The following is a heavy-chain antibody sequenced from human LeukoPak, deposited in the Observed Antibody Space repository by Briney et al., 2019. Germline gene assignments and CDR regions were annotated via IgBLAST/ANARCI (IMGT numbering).Heavy chain of an antibody. Sequence: SETLSLTCTVSGGSISSYHWSCIRQPPGKGLECIGYIYYSGSTNYNPSLKSRVTISVDTSKNQFSLKLSSVTAADTAVYYCARARNYYDSSDYYYEGDAFDIWGQGTMVTVSS. V-gene: IGHV4-59*01. CDR2: IYYSGST. CDR1: GGSISSYH. CDR3: ARARNYYDSSDYYYEGDAFDI. D-gene: IGHD3-22*01. J-gene: IGHJ3*02.